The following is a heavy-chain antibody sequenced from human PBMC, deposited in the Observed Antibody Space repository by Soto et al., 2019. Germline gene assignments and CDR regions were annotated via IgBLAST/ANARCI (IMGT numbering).Heavy chain of an antibody. D-gene: IGHD2-21*02. CDR3: AHREGGNSPFAY. CDR2: IYWDDAT. V-gene: IGHV2-5*02. J-gene: IGHJ4*02. CDR1: GFSLSTSGVG. Sequence: QITLKESGPTLVKPTQTLTLTCTFSGFSLSTSGVGVGWIRQPPGKTLEWVAGIYWDDATAYSPSLRSRLTITKDTSNNQVGLTVTNTDPVDTATYYCAHREGGNSPFAYGGQGTLVTVSS.